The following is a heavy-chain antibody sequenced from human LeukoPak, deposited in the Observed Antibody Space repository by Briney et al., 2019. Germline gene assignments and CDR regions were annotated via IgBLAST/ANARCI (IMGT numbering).Heavy chain of an antibody. V-gene: IGHV1-18*01. Sequence: ASVKVSCKASGCTFTSYGVSWVRQAPGQGLEWMGWISANTGNTNYVQTLQGRVSMTTDTSTSTAYMELRNLRSDDTDVYYCARVGVLATHYYYYGMDVWGQGTTVTVSS. CDR3: ARVGVLATHYYYYGMDV. J-gene: IGHJ6*02. D-gene: IGHD1-26*01. CDR1: GCTFTSYG. CDR2: ISANTGNT.